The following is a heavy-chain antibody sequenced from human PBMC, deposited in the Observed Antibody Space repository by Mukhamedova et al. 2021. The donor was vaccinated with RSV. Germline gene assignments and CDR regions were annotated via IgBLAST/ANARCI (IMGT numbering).Heavy chain of an antibody. Sequence: GQGLEWMGRIIPSSGHTNYAQNFQGRVALTTDTSINTVYMELSSLTSDDTAVFYCVRQDISTSYYGYDYWGQGTLVTVSS. V-gene: IGHV1-2*06. CDR3: VRQDISTSYYGYDY. CDR2: IIPSSGHT. D-gene: IGHD3-10*01. J-gene: IGHJ4*02.